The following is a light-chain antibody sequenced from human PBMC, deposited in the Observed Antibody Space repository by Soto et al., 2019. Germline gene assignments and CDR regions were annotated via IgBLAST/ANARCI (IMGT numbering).Light chain of an antibody. CDR2: KAS. CDR3: QQYNSYSPRFT. Sequence: DIQMTQSPSTLSASVGDRVTITCRASQSISSWLAWYQQKPGKAPKLPIYKASSLESGVPSRFSGSGSGTEFTLTISSLQPDDFATYYCQQYNSYSPRFTFGPGTKVDIK. V-gene: IGKV1-5*03. J-gene: IGKJ3*01. CDR1: QSISSW.